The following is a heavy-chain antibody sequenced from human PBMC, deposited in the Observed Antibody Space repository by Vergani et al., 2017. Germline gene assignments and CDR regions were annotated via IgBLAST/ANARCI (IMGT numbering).Heavy chain of an antibody. J-gene: IGHJ4*02. CDR3: YTDYHDY. CDR2: IRSKNDGGTA. Sequence: LHLVESGGGFVKPGGSLRLSCAASGFTFSDFSMSWVRQAPGKGLEWIGRIRSKNDGGTADYAAPLKGRFTISRDDSKDSAFLLVNNLKTEDTAVYFCYTDYHDYWGQGTLVIVSS. D-gene: IGHD2-2*02. V-gene: IGHV3-15*01. CDR1: GFTFSDFS.